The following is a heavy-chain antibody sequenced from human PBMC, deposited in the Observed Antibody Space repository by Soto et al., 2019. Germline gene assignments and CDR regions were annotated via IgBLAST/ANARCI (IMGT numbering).Heavy chain of an antibody. Sequence: QVQLVESGGGVVQPGRSLRLSSAAYGFTFSSYGMHWVRKAPGKGLEWVAVISYDGSNKYYADSVKGRFTISRDNSKNTLYLQMNSLRAEDTAVYYCAKAGGGPFSSSWPTYFEYWGQGTLVTVSS. V-gene: IGHV3-30*18. CDR2: ISYDGSNK. CDR1: GFTFSSYG. D-gene: IGHD6-13*01. CDR3: AKAGGGPFSSSWPTYFEY. J-gene: IGHJ4*02.